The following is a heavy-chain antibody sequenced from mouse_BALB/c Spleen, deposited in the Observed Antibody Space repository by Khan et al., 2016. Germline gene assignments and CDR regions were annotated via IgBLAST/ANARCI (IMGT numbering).Heavy chain of an antibody. D-gene: IGHD1-2*01. V-gene: IGHV3-8*02. CDR2: ISYSGTT. CDR3: GRSSTASYDAMDY. CDR1: GDSITSGY. J-gene: IGHJ4*01. Sequence: EVKLQESGPSLVTPSQTLSLTCSVTGDSITSGYWNWIRRFSGSNLEYMGYISYSGTTYYNPSLKSRLSITRDNSTNQYNLQLISVTTEDTDKYDRGRSSTASYDAMDYWGQGTSVTVSS.